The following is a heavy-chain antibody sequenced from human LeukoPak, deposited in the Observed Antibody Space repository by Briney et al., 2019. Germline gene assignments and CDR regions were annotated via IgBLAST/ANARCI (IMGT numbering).Heavy chain of an antibody. CDR1: GFAFSSHG. D-gene: IGHD3-22*01. Sequence: QPGGSLRLSCAASGFAFSSHGMHWVRQAPGKGLEWVAFISYDGSNEYYVDSVKGRLTISRDNAKNSLYLQMNSLRAEDTAVYYCARDQGYDSSGSLGYWGQGTLVTVSS. J-gene: IGHJ4*02. V-gene: IGHV3-30*03. CDR2: ISYDGSNE. CDR3: ARDQGYDSSGSLGY.